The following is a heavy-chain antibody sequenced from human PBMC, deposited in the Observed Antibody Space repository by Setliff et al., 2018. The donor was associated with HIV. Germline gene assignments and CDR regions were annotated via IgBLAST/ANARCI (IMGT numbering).Heavy chain of an antibody. J-gene: IGHJ4*02. Sequence: PGGSLRLSCAASGFTFSSFVMTWVRQAPGKGLEWVSTISSDHNTYYPDSVRGRFTVSRDNSKNTLYLQMNSLKTEDTAVYYCTTGTRLVDWGQGALVTSPQ. V-gene: IGHV3-23*01. CDR3: TTGTRLVD. D-gene: IGHD2-21*01. CDR1: GFTFSSFV. CDR2: ISSDHNT.